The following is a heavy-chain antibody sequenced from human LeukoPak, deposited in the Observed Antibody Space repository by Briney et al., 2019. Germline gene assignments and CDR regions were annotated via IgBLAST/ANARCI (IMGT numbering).Heavy chain of an antibody. V-gene: IGHV4-39*07. D-gene: IGHD6-25*01. CDR1: GVSISSSNSY. J-gene: IGHJ4*02. Sequence: KPSETLSLTCTVSGVSISSSNSYWGWIRQPPGKGLEWIGSISYSGSTYYNPSLKSRVTISVDTSTNQFSLKLSSVTAADTAVFYCARSPHSSAWVDYWGQGTLVTVSS. CDR2: ISYSGST. CDR3: ARSPHSSAWVDY.